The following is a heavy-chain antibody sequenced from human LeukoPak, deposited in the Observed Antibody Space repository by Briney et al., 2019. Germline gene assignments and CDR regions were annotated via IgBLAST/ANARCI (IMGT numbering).Heavy chain of an antibody. CDR2: ISSSSSYI. Sequence: PGGSLRLSRAASGFTFSSYSMNWVRQAPGKGLEWVSSISSSSSYIYYADSVKGRFTISRDNAKNSLYLQMNSLRAEDTAVYYCARESGAVAGTFDYWGQGTLVTVSS. J-gene: IGHJ4*02. D-gene: IGHD6-19*01. CDR1: GFTFSSYS. V-gene: IGHV3-21*01. CDR3: ARESGAVAGTFDY.